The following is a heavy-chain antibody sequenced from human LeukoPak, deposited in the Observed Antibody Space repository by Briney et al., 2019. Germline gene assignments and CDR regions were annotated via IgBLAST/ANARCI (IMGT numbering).Heavy chain of an antibody. J-gene: IGHJ5*02. D-gene: IGHD3-3*01. CDR1: GYTFTSYG. Sequence: ASVKVSCKASGYTFTSYGISWVRQAPGQGLEWMGWISAYNGNTNYAQKLQGRVTMTTDTSTSTAYMELRGLRSDDTAVYYCARVPNGLLFGWFDPWGQGTLVTVSS. V-gene: IGHV1-18*01. CDR2: ISAYNGNT. CDR3: ARVPNGLLFGWFDP.